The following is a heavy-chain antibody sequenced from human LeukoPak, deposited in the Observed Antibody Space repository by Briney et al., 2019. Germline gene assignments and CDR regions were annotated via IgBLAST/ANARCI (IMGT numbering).Heavy chain of an antibody. Sequence: ASVKISCKASGYTFTSYYMHWVRQAPGQGLEWMGIINPSGGSTSYAQKFQGRVTMTRDMSTSTDYMELSSLRSEDTAVYYCARDNSVEDTAWWFDPWGQGTLVTVSS. D-gene: IGHD4-23*01. CDR1: GYTFTSYY. CDR3: ARDNSVEDTAWWFDP. V-gene: IGHV1-46*01. CDR2: INPSGGST. J-gene: IGHJ5*02.